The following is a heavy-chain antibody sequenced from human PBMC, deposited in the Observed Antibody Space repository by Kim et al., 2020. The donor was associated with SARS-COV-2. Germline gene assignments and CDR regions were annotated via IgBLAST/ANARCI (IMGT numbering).Heavy chain of an antibody. J-gene: IGHJ4*02. V-gene: IGHV5-51*01. Sequence: YSPSLQGQVAISVDKSSSTAYLQWGSLKASDTAIYYCARRNYADFMYSFDYWGQGALVTVSS. D-gene: IGHD4-17*01. CDR3: ARRNYADFMYSFDY.